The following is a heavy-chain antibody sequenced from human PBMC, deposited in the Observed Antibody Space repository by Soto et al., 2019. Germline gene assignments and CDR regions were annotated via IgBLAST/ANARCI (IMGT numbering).Heavy chain of an antibody. V-gene: IGHV3-43*01. Sequence: PGGSLRLSCAASGFSFEDYTMHWVRQGPGKGPEWISLISWDGGITDYSDSVKGRFISSRDNSKNSLFLEMNSLTSEDAATYFCARDSYDILTGQKRYFDFWGQGTLVTVSS. J-gene: IGHJ4*02. CDR2: ISWDGGIT. CDR1: GFSFEDYT. D-gene: IGHD3-9*01. CDR3: ARDSYDILTGQKRYFDF.